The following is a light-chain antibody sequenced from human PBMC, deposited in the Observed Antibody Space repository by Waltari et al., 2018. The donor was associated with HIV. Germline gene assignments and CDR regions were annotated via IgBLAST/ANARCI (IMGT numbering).Light chain of an antibody. J-gene: IGLJ2*01. CDR2: YVT. V-gene: IGLV2-8*01. CDR3: VSYTEKDTFLL. Sequence: QSALTQPPSASGSPGQSVAISCTGSSNDIGTYNFFSCYQHHPGKAPKLLISYVTRRPPGIPDRFSGTKSGYTASLTVSDLQVEDEADYYCVSYTEKDTFLLFGGGTKLAV. CDR1: SNDIGTYNF.